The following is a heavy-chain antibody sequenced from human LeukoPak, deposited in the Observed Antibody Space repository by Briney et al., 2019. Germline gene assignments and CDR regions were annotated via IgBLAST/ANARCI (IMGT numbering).Heavy chain of an antibody. CDR2: ISSSSSYI. J-gene: IGHJ4*02. D-gene: IGHD2-15*01. V-gene: IGHV3-21*01. Sequence: PGGSLRLSCAASGFTFSSYSMNWVRQAPGKGLEWVSSISSSSSYIYYADSVKGRFTISRDNAKNSLYLQMNSLRAEDTAVYYCASLGSGYCSGGSCSIGYWGQGTLVTVSS. CDR1: GFTFSSYS. CDR3: ASLGSGYCSGGSCSIGY.